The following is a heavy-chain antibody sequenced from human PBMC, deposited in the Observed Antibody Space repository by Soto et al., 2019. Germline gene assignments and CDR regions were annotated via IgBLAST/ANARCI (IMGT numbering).Heavy chain of an antibody. Sequence: TSETLSLTCAVSSGSISSSNWWSWVRQPPGKGLEWIGEIYHSGSTNYNPSLKSRVTISVDKSKNQFSLKLSSVTAADTAVYYCAGKTGPDYYYYYMDVWGKGTTVTVSS. CDR3: AGKTGPDYYYYYMDV. CDR1: SGSISSSNW. V-gene: IGHV4-4*02. CDR2: IYHSGST. J-gene: IGHJ6*03. D-gene: IGHD1-1*01.